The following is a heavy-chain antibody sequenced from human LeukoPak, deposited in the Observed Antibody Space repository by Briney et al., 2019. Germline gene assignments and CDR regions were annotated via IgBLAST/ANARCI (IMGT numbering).Heavy chain of an antibody. J-gene: IGHJ4*02. D-gene: IGHD3-9*01. Sequence: PGGSLRLSCEASGFTFGSHAMYWVRQAPGKGLEWVANIKQDGSEKYYVDSVKGRFTISRDNAKNSLYLQMNSLRAEDTAVYYCARDAYYDILTGYYRYYFDYWGQGTLVTVSS. CDR1: GFTFGSHA. CDR3: ARDAYYDILTGYYRYYFDY. CDR2: IKQDGSEK. V-gene: IGHV3-7*01.